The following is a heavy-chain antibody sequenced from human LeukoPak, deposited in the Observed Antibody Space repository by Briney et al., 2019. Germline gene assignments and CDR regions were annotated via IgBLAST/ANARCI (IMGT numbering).Heavy chain of an antibody. Sequence: GGSLRLSCAASGFTLSNDAMSWVRQAPGEGLEWVSGIVVSGGSTYYADSVKGRFTISRDNSKNTLHLQMNSLRAEDTAVYYCAKERVTMDVWGKGTTVTVSS. CDR2: IVVSGGST. V-gene: IGHV3-23*01. J-gene: IGHJ6*04. CDR3: AKERVTMDV. CDR1: GFTLSNDA.